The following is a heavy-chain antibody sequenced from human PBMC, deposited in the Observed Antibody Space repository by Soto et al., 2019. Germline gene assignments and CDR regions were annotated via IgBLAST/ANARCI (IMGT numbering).Heavy chain of an antibody. V-gene: IGHV4-59*12. CDR1: GGSISSYY. D-gene: IGHD3-22*01. Sequence: PSETLSLTCTVSGGSISSYYWSWIRQPPGKGLEWIGYIYYSGSTNYNPSLKSRVTISVDTSKNQFSLKLSSVTAADTAVYYCARGGRKTDYYDSSGYYSQAPFDYWGQGTLVTVSS. CDR2: IYYSGST. CDR3: ARGGRKTDYYDSSGYYSQAPFDY. J-gene: IGHJ4*02.